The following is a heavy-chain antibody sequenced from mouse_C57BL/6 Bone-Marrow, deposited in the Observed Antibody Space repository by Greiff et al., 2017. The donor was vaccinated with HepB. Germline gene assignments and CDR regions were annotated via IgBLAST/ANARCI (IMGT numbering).Heavy chain of an antibody. V-gene: IGHV1-80*01. CDR3: ARGGYGSSWTYYFDY. D-gene: IGHD1-1*01. Sequence: QVQLQQSGAELVKPGASVKISCKASGYAFSSYWMNWVKQRPGKGLEWIGQIYPGDGDTNYNGKFKGKATLTADKSSSTAYMQLSSLTSEDSAVYFCARGGYGSSWTYYFDYWGQGTTLTVSS. CDR2: IYPGDGDT. CDR1: GYAFSSYW. J-gene: IGHJ2*01.